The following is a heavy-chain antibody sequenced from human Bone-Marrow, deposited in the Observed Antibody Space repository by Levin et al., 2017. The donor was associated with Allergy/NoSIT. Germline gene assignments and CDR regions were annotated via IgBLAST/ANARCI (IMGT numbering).Heavy chain of an antibody. CDR3: ASCTDGSCYSNDPFDV. V-gene: IGHV1-2*05. D-gene: IGHD2-15*01. CDR1: GFTFTGHY. J-gene: IGHJ3*01. Sequence: GESLKISCKASGFTFTGHYIHWVRQAPGQGLEWMGRINPSGGESNFAQKFQGRVTMTRDTSISTAYMELSRLRSDDTDVYFCASCTDGSCYSNDPFDVWSQGTMVTVSS. CDR2: INPSGGES.